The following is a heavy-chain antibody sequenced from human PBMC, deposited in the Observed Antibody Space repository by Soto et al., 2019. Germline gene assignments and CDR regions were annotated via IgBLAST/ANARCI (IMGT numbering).Heavy chain of an antibody. V-gene: IGHV1-18*01. CDR1: GYTFTRYG. Sequence: EASVQVSCKASGYTFTRYGISWVRQAPGQGLEWMGWISAYNGNTNHAQKLQGRVTMTTDTSTSTAYMELRSLRSDDTAVYYCATGSYYDFWSGYRDWYFDLWGRGTLVTVSS. CDR3: ATGSYYDFWSGYRDWYFDL. D-gene: IGHD3-3*01. J-gene: IGHJ2*01. CDR2: ISAYNGNT.